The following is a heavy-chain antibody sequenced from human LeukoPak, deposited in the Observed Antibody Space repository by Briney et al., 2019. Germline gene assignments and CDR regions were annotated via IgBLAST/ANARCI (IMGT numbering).Heavy chain of an antibody. V-gene: IGHV3-21*01. CDR3: AREPDTMPRP. J-gene: IGHJ5*02. CDR1: GFTFSNYA. CDR2: ISAGSTYI. D-gene: IGHD2-2*01. Sequence: GGSLRLSCAASGFTFSNYAMSWVRQAPGKGLEWVSSISAGSTYIYYADSVKGRFTVSSDNTENSLYLQMNSLRAEDTAVYYCAREPDTMPRPWGQGTLVTVSS.